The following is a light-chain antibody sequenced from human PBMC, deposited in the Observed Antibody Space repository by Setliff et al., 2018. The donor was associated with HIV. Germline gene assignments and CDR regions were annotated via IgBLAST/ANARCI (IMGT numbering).Light chain of an antibody. J-gene: IGLJ1*01. CDR1: SSDVGSFNL. V-gene: IGLV2-23*02. CDR2: EVS. CDR3: CSYAGTRTLV. Sequence: QSVLTQPASVSGSPGQSMTISCTGTSSDVGSFNLVSWYQHHPGKAPKLMIYEVSRRPSGVSNRFSGSNSGNTASLTISGLQAEDEADYYCCSYAGTRTLVFGTGTKVTVL.